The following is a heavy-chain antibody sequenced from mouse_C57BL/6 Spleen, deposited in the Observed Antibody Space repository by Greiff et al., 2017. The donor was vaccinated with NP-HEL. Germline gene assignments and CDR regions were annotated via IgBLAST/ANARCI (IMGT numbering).Heavy chain of an antibody. CDR3: AREGVWEYDVDD. CDR2: IFPGSGST. D-gene: IGHD2-10*02. CDR1: GYTFTDYY. Sequence: QVQLQQSGPELVKPGASVKISCKASGYTFTDYYINWVKQRPGQGLEWIGWIFPGSGSTNYNEKFKGKATLIVDKSSSTAYMLLSSRTSEDSAVYVCAREGVWEYDVDDWGQGTTVTVSS. J-gene: IGHJ2*01. V-gene: IGHV1-75*01.